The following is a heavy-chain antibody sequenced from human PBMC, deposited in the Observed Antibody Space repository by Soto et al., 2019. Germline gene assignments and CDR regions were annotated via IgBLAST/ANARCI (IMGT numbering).Heavy chain of an antibody. CDR2: IYYSGST. V-gene: IGHV4-39*01. CDR1: GGSISSSSYY. CDR3: ARSHGFGFLEWLNYFDY. J-gene: IGHJ4*02. D-gene: IGHD3-3*01. Sequence: QLQLQESGPGLMKPSETLSLTCTVSGGSISSSSYYWGWIRQPPGKGLEWIGSIYYSGSTYYNPSLKSRVTISVDTSKNQFSLKLSSVTAADTAVYYCARSHGFGFLEWLNYFDYWGQGTLVTVSS.